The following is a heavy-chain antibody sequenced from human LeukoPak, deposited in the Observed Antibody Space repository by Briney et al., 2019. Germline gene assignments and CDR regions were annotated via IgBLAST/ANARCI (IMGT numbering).Heavy chain of an antibody. Sequence: PGGSLRLSCAASGFTFSSYSMNWVRQAPGKGLEWVSSISSSSSYIYYADSVKGRFTISRDNAKNSLYLQMNSLRAEDTAVYYCARAEDKIELGFDYWGQGTLVTVSS. V-gene: IGHV3-21*01. J-gene: IGHJ4*02. CDR1: GFTFSSYS. CDR3: ARAEDKIELGFDY. D-gene: IGHD2-15*01. CDR2: ISSSSSYI.